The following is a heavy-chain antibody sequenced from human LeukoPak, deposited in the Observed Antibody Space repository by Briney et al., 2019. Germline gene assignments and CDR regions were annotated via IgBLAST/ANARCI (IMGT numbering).Heavy chain of an antibody. Sequence: GASVTVSCKASGYTFTSYYMHWVRQAPGQGLEWMGIIIPSGGSTSYAQKFQGRVTMTRDTSTSTVYMELSSLRSEDTAVYYCARFPNTAMVMGLEYYYYGMDVWGQGTTVTVSS. D-gene: IGHD5-18*01. V-gene: IGHV1-46*01. J-gene: IGHJ6*02. CDR3: ARFPNTAMVMGLEYYYYGMDV. CDR2: IIPSGGST. CDR1: GYTFTSYY.